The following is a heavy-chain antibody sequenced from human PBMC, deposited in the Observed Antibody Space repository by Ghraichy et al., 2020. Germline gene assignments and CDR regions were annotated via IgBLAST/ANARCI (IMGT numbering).Heavy chain of an antibody. CDR1: GGSFSGYF. V-gene: IGHV4-34*01. CDR3: ARVGRSLYYYYYGRDG. CDR2: INHSSGTT. D-gene: IGHD2-2*02. Sequence: SETLSLTCAVKGGSFSGYFWSWIRQPPGKGLEWIGEINHSSGTTNYNPSLKSRVTVSVDTSMNQFSLRLDSVTAADTAVYYCARVGRSLYYYYYGRDGWGQGTTVTVS. J-gene: IGHJ6*02.